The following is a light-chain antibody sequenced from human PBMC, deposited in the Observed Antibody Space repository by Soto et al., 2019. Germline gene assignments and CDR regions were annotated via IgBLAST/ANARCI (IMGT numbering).Light chain of an antibody. CDR1: SSDVGGYKY. J-gene: IGLJ2*01. Sequence: QSALTQPRSVSGSPGQSVTISCTGTSSDVGGYKYVSWYQQHPGKAPKVMIYDVSNRPSGVPDRFSGSKSGNTASLTISGLQAEDEADYYCCSYAGSFVVFGGGTKLIVL. CDR3: CSYAGSFVV. V-gene: IGLV2-11*01. CDR2: DVS.